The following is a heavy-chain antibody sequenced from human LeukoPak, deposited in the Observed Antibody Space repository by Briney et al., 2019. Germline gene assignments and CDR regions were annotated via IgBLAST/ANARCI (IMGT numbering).Heavy chain of an antibody. CDR2: IRSKANSYAT. CDR1: GFTFSGSA. Sequence: GGSLRLSCAASGFTFSGSAMHWVRQASGKGLEWVGRIRSKANSYATAYAASVKGRFTISRDDSKNTAYLQMNSLKTEDTAVYYCTRQREDTAMVYYYYYMDVWGKGTTVTVSS. CDR3: TRQREDTAMVYYYYYMDV. J-gene: IGHJ6*03. V-gene: IGHV3-73*01. D-gene: IGHD5-18*01.